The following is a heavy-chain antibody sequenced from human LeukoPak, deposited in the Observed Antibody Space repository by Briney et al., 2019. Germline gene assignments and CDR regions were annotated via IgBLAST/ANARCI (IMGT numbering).Heavy chain of an antibody. V-gene: IGHV1-2*06. CDR1: GYTFTGYY. CDR2: INPNSGGT. J-gene: IGHJ4*02. Sequence: ASVTVSCTASGYTFTGYYMHWVRQAPGQGLEWMGRINPNSGGTNYAQKFQGRVTMTRDTSISTAYMELSRLRSDDTAVYYCARGILDDYGGNPYWGQGTLVTVSS. D-gene: IGHD4-23*01. CDR3: ARGILDDYGGNPY.